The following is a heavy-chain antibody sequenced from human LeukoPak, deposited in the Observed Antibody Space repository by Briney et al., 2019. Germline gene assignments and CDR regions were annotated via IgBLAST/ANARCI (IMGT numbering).Heavy chain of an antibody. Sequence: SETLSLTCTVSGGSISSYYWSWIRQPAGKGLEWIGRIYTSGSTNYNPSLKSRVTMSVDTSKNQFSLKLSSVTAADTAVYYCAKEDSSSWYSCFQHWGQGTLVTVSS. CDR2: IYTSGST. J-gene: IGHJ1*01. D-gene: IGHD6-13*01. V-gene: IGHV4-4*07. CDR1: GGSISSYY. CDR3: AKEDSSSWYSCFQH.